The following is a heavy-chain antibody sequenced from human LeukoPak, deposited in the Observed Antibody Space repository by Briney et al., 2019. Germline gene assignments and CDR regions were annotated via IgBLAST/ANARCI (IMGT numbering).Heavy chain of an antibody. CDR2: INSDGSGT. D-gene: IGHD3-10*01. CDR1: GFTFNIYW. V-gene: IGHV3-74*01. CDR3: ARDRGYQIDY. J-gene: IGHJ4*02. Sequence: GGSLRLSCAASGFTFNIYWMHWVRQAPGKGLVWVSHINSDGSGTNYADSAKGRFTISRDNAKNTLYLQMNSLRAEDTAVYYCARDRGYQIDYWGQGILVTVSS.